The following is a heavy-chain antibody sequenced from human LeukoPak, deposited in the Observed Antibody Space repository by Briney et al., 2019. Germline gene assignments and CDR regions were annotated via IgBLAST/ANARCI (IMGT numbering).Heavy chain of an antibody. J-gene: IGHJ4*02. CDR1: GFIFRSYA. CDR2: ITANGDRI. D-gene: IGHD3-3*01. V-gene: IGHV3-23*01. CDR3: ATFGVIVRNNYLDY. Sequence: GGSLRLSCVGSGFIFRSYAVTWVRQAPGKGLEWVSSITANGDRIYYDDSVKGRFTISRDNSKNTLFLQMSSLRAEDTAVYYCATFGVIVRNNYLDYWGQGALVTVSS.